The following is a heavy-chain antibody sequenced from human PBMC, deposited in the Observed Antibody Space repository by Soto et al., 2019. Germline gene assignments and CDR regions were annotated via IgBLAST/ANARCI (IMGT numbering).Heavy chain of an antibody. CDR1: GFTFSSYA. CDR2: ISSNGGST. V-gene: IGHV3-64*01. D-gene: IGHD1-1*01. Sequence: EVQLVESGGGLVQPGGSLRLSCAASGFTFSSYAMHCVRQAPGKGLEYVSAISSNGGSTYYANSVKGRFTISRDNSKNTLYLQMGSLRAEDMAVYYCARAQPTTDWGQGTLVTVSS. CDR3: ARAQPTTD. J-gene: IGHJ4*02.